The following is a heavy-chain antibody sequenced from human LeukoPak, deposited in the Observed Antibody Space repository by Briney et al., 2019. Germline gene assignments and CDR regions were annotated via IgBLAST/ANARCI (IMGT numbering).Heavy chain of an antibody. CDR3: ALKEAFDI. D-gene: IGHD3-16*01. V-gene: IGHV3-74*01. CDR1: GFTFSSYW. J-gene: IGHJ3*02. Sequence: GGSLRLSCTASGFTFSSYWMYWVRQAPGKGLVWVSRINSDGSITSYADSVKGRFTISRDNANNTLYLQMNSLRAEDTAVYYCALKEAFDIWGQGTMVTVSS. CDR2: INSDGSIT.